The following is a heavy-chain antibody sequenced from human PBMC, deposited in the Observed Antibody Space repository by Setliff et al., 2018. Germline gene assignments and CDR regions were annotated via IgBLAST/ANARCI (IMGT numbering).Heavy chain of an antibody. Sequence: GGSLRLSCAASGFTFSSSAMAWVRQAPGKGLEWVSAISSTITSTYYADSVKGRFTISRDNSKNTLYLQMNSLRAEDTAVYYCARGHIVVVPAAMGVGMDVWGQGTTVTVSS. J-gene: IGHJ6*02. CDR1: GFTFSSSA. CDR3: ARGHIVVVPAAMGVGMDV. V-gene: IGHV3-23*01. D-gene: IGHD2-2*01. CDR2: ISSTITST.